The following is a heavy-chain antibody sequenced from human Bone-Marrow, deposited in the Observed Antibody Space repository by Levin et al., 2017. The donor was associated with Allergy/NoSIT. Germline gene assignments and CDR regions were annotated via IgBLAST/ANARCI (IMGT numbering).Heavy chain of an antibody. CDR3: ARRLGGAGDYFCGMDV. D-gene: IGHD3-16*01. Sequence: GESLKISCKASGYTYTEYYIHWVRQAPGHGLEWMGWINPNSGGTKYTQKYQGRIDMSRETSTNTAYMELRSLRFDDTAVYYCARRLGGAGDYFCGMDVWGQGTTVTVSS. V-gene: IGHV1-2*02. J-gene: IGHJ6*02. CDR2: INPNSGGT. CDR1: GYTYTEYY.